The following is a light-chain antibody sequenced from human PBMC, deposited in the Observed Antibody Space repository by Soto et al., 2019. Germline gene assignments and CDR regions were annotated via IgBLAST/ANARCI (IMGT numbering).Light chain of an antibody. CDR3: QQCNLYWT. V-gene: IGKV1-5*03. J-gene: IGKJ1*01. Sequence: DIQMTQSPSTLPASVGDRVTITCRASQTIGNWLAGYQQKPGKVPKLLIYNASTLESGAPSRFSGSGSGTEFTLTISSLQPDDFATYYCQQCNLYWTFGQGTKVEIK. CDR1: QTIGNW. CDR2: NAS.